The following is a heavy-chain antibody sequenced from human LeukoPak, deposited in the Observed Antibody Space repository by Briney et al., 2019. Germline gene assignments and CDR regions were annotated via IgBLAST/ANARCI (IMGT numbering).Heavy chain of an antibody. V-gene: IGHV3-11*03. CDR2: ISSSSSYT. Sequence: GGSLRLPCAASGFTFNDYYMSWIRQAPGKGLEWVSYISSSSSYTNYADSVKGRFTISRDNAKNSLYLQMDSLRAEDTAVYYCASQRGSYYYSMDVWGQGTTVTVSS. CDR1: GFTFNDYY. CDR3: ASQRGSYYYSMDV. J-gene: IGHJ6*02. D-gene: IGHD1-26*01.